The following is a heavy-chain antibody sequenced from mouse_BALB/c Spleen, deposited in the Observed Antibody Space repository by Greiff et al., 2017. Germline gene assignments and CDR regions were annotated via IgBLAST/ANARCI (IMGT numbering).Heavy chain of an antibody. Sequence: EVQLQQSGAELVKPGASVKLSCTASGFNIKDTYMHWVKQRPEQGLEWIGRIDPANGNTKYDPKFQGKATITADTSSNTAYLQLSSLTSEDTAVYYCAEGNHWYFDVWGAGTTVTVSS. J-gene: IGHJ1*01. V-gene: IGHV14-3*02. CDR1: GFNIKDTY. CDR3: AEGNHWYFDV. D-gene: IGHD2-1*01. CDR2: IDPANGNT.